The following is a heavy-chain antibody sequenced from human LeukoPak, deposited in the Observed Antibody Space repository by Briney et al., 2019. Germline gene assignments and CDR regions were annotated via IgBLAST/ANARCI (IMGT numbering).Heavy chain of an antibody. V-gene: IGHV1-46*01. CDR2: INPSGGRT. CDR3: ARPERGYSYGAYYYYGMDV. J-gene: IGHJ6*02. Sequence: ASVKVSCTASGYTFTIYYMLLVRQAPGQGLEWMGIINPSGGRTSYAQKFQGRVTMTRDTSTSTVYMELSSLRSEDTAVYYCARPERGYSYGAYYYYGMDVWGQGTTVTVSS. CDR1: GYTFTIYY. D-gene: IGHD5-18*01.